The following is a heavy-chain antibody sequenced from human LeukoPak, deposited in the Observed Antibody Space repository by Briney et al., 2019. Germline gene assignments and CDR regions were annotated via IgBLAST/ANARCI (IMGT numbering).Heavy chain of an antibody. CDR1: GFSFSAYS. D-gene: IGHD2-2*01. CDR3: ARDGVSSPTDDYYYGMDV. V-gene: IGHV3-48*01. J-gene: IGHJ6*02. CDR2: ISTSSNTI. Sequence: GGSLRLSCAASGFSFSAYSFNWIRQTPGKGLEWLSYISTSSNTIYYADSVKGRFTISRDNSKNTLYLQMSSLRAEDTAVYYCARDGVSSPTDDYYYGMDVWGQGTTVTVSS.